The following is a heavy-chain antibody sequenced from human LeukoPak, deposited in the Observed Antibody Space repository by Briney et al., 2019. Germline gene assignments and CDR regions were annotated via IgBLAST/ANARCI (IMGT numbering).Heavy chain of an antibody. J-gene: IGHJ6*03. Sequence: PSETLSLTCAVYGGSFSGYYWSWLRQPPGKGLEWIGEINHSGSTNYNPSLKSRVTISVDTSKNQFSLKLSSVTAADTAVYYCARVDCSSTSCYHYMDVWGKGTTVTVSS. CDR1: GGSFSGYY. V-gene: IGHV4-34*01. D-gene: IGHD2-2*01. CDR2: INHSGST. CDR3: ARVDCSSTSCYHYMDV.